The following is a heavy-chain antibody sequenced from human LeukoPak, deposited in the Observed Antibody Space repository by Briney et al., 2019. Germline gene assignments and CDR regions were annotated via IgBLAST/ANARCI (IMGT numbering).Heavy chain of an antibody. CDR2: INPNSGGT. CDR1: GYTFTCYY. CDR3: ARVQWELLHYFDY. Sequence: ASVKVSCKASGYTFTCYYIHWVRQAPGQGLEWMGWINPNSGGTNYAQKFQGRVTMTRDTSISTAYMELSRLRSDDTAVYYCARVQWELLHYFDYWGQGTLVTVSS. D-gene: IGHD1-26*01. V-gene: IGHV1-2*02. J-gene: IGHJ4*02.